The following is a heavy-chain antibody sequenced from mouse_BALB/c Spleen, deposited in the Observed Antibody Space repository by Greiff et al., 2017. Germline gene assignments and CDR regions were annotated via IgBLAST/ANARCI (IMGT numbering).Heavy chain of an antibody. D-gene: IGHD2-2*01. V-gene: IGHV5-12-1*01. Sequence: EVKLVESGGGLVKPGGSLKLSCAASGFAFSSYDMSWVRQTPEKRLEWVAYISSGGGSTYYPDTVKGRFTISRDNAKNTLYLQMSSLKSEDTAMYYWATGDYGYDWAYWGQGTLVTVSA. CDR2: ISSGGGST. CDR1: GFAFSSYD. CDR3: ATGDYGYDWAY. J-gene: IGHJ3*01.